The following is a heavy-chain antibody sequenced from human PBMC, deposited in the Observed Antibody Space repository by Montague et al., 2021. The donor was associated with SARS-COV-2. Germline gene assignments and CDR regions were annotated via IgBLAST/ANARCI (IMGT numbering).Heavy chain of an antibody. D-gene: IGHD2-15*01. Sequence: SETLSLTCAVSGDSFSGYYCSWIRQRPGKGLEWMWEINHSGITNYNPSLKSRVTISVDTSKNQFSLTLSSVTVADTAVYYCARGPVDDNCSGGSCYSRYYYGMDVWGQGTTVTVSS. CDR2: INHSGIT. V-gene: IGHV4-34*01. CDR1: GDSFSGYY. CDR3: ARGPVDDNCSGGSCYSRYYYGMDV. J-gene: IGHJ6*02.